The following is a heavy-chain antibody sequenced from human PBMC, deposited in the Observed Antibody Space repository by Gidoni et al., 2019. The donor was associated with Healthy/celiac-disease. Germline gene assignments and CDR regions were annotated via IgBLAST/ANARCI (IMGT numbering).Heavy chain of an antibody. D-gene: IGHD3-10*01. CDR1: GFTFSRCA. CDR2: ISGSCGST. J-gene: IGHJ3*02. CDR3: AKQLLWFGELYAFDI. Sequence: EVQLVESGGGLVQPGGSLRLSCAASGFTFSRCAMSWVRPAPGKGLEWVSAISGSCGSTYYADSVKGRFTISRDNSKNTLYLQMNSLRAEDTAVYYCAKQLLWFGELYAFDIWGQGTMVTVSS. V-gene: IGHV3-23*04.